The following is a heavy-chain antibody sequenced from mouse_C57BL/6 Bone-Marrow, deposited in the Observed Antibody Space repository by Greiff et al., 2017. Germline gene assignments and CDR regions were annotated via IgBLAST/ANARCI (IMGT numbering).Heavy chain of an antibody. J-gene: IGHJ4*01. V-gene: IGHV1-64*01. CDR2: IHPNSGST. CDR1: GYTFTSYW. CDR3: AREKSFYAMDY. Sequence: VQLQQPGAELVKPGASVKLSCKASGYTFTSYWMHWVKQRPGQGLEWIGMIHPNSGSTNYNEKFKSKATLTVDKSSSTAYMQLSSLTSEDSAVYYCAREKSFYAMDYWGQGTSVTVSS.